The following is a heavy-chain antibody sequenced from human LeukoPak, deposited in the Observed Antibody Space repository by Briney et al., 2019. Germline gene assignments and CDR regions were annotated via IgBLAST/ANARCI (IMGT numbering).Heavy chain of an antibody. Sequence: PGGSLGLSCVASEFTLSSHAMNWVRQAPGKGLEWVSSISGGGESTYYADSVKGRFTVSRDNSKNTLYLQINSLRGEDTAVYYCAKGKYSSGGVPDYWGQGTLVTVSS. V-gene: IGHV3-23*01. CDR3: AKGKYSSGGVPDY. J-gene: IGHJ4*02. D-gene: IGHD6-19*01. CDR1: EFTLSSHA. CDR2: ISGGGEST.